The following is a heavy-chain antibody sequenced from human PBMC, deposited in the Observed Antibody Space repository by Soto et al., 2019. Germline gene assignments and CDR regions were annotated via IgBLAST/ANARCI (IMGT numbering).Heavy chain of an antibody. CDR1: GGIFSSYA. J-gene: IGHJ4*02. Sequence: QVQLVQSGAEVKKPGSSVKVSCKASGGIFSSYAISWVRQAPGQGLEWMGGIIPISGTANYAQKFQGRVTITADESTSTAYMELSSLRSEDTAVYYCARDRYCSGGSCYSFDYWGQGTLVTVSS. D-gene: IGHD2-15*01. CDR2: IIPISGTA. CDR3: ARDRYCSGGSCYSFDY. V-gene: IGHV1-69*01.